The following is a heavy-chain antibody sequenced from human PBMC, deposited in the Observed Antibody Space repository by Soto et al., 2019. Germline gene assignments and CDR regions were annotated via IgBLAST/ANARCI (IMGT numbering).Heavy chain of an antibody. CDR1: GFTFISYG. V-gene: IGHV3-30*18. CDR2: ISYDGSNK. D-gene: IGHD5-12*01. CDR3: AKDRGPDIVATDEFDY. Sequence: GGSLRLSCAASGFTFISYGMHWVRQAPGKGLEWVAVISYDGSNKYYADSVKGRFTISRDNSKNTLYLQMNSLRAEDTAVYYCAKDRGPDIVATDEFDYWGQGTLVTVSS. J-gene: IGHJ4*02.